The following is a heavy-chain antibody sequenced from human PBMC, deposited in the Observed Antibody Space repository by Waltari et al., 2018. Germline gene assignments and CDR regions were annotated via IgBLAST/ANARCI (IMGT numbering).Heavy chain of an antibody. CDR1: GYSISSGYY. D-gene: IGHD2-2*02. CDR2: IYHSGST. Sequence: QVQLQESGPGLVKPSETLSLTCAVSGYSISSGYYWGWRRQPPGKGLEWFGRIYHSGSTYYNPSLKSRVTISVDTSKNQFSLKLSSVTAADTAVYYCAKTGDTDGNDYWGQGTLVTVSS. CDR3: AKTGDTDGNDY. V-gene: IGHV4-38-2*01. J-gene: IGHJ4*02.